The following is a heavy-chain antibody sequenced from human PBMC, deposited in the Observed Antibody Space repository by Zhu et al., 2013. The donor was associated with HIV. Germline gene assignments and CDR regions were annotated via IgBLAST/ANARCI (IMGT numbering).Heavy chain of an antibody. J-gene: IGHJ4*02. CDR1: EYTLTSYD. V-gene: IGHV1-8*03. D-gene: IGHD1-26*01. CDR3: ARGQWELPLXHEY. Sequence: QVQLVQSGAEVKKPGASVKVSCKASEYTLTSYDIHWVRQVTGQGLEWMGRMKTNSGNTGYAKKFQGRVTFTRNTSIDTAYMELSSLTSEDTAVYYCARGQWELPLXHEYWGQGTLVTVS. CDR2: MKTNSGNT.